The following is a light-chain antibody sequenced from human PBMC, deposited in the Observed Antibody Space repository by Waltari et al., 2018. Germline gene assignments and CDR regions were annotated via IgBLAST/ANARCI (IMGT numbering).Light chain of an antibody. CDR3: QQSFGNPPWT. Sequence: DIQMAQFPSSLSASIGDLVTIPCRASQFINTYLNWYQHKPGEAPKLLIYDSSTLQIGVPSRFSGSGSGTDFTLTISGLQPEDIATYYCQQSFGNPPWTFGRGTKV. CDR2: DSS. J-gene: IGKJ1*01. V-gene: IGKV1-39*01. CDR1: QFINTY.